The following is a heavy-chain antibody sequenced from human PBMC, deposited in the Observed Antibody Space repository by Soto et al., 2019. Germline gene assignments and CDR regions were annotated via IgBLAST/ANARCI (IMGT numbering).Heavy chain of an antibody. D-gene: IGHD3-22*01. Sequence: GGSLRLSCAASGFTVSSNYMSWVRQAPGKGLEWVSVIYSGGSTYYADSVKGRFTISRDNSKNTLYLQMNSLRAEDTAVYYCARDYDDSSGYYHRWGQGTLVTVSS. J-gene: IGHJ4*02. CDR2: IYSGGST. CDR1: GFTVSSNY. CDR3: ARDYDDSSGYYHR. V-gene: IGHV3-53*01.